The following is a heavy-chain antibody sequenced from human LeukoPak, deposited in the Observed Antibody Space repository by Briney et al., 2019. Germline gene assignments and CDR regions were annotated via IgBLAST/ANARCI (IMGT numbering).Heavy chain of an antibody. CDR3: ARVMWELRYYFDY. CDR2: ISSSSSYI. Sequence: GGSLRLSCAASGFTFSSYSMNWVRQAPGKGLEWVSSISSSSSYIYYADSVKGRFTISRDSAKNSLYLQINSLRAEDTAVYYCARVMWELRYYFDYWGQGTLVTVSS. J-gene: IGHJ4*02. CDR1: GFTFSSYS. D-gene: IGHD1-26*01. V-gene: IGHV3-21*01.